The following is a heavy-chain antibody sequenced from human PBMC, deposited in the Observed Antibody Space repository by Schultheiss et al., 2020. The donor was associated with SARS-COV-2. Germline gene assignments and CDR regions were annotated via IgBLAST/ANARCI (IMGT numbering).Heavy chain of an antibody. Sequence: GESLKISCAASGFTFSSYGMGWVRQAPGKGLASVANIKGDSSEIFHVDSVRGRFTISRDNSKNTLYLQMNSLRAEDTAVYYCAHGVWSGYYTPRSDWYFDLWGRGTLVTVSS. CDR1: GFTFSSYG. CDR3: AHGVWSGYYTPRSDWYFDL. D-gene: IGHD3-3*01. J-gene: IGHJ2*01. CDR2: IKGDSSEI. V-gene: IGHV3-7*01.